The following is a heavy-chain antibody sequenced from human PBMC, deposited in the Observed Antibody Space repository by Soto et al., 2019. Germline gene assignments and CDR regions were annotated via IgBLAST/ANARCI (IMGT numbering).Heavy chain of an antibody. CDR2: ISGSGDST. CDR3: ARRGPGTYFDY. J-gene: IGHJ4*02. CDR1: GFTFSSYA. D-gene: IGHD6-13*01. V-gene: IGHV3-23*01. Sequence: EVQLLDSGGGLVQPGGSLRLSCAASGFTFSSYAMNWFRQAPGKGLEWVSVISGSGDSTYYADSVKGRFTISRDNSKNTLYLQMNSLRPEDTALYYCARRGPGTYFDYWGQGTLVTVSS.